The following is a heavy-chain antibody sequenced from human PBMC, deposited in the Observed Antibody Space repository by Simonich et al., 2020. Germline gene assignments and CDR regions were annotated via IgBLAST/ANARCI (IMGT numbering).Heavy chain of an antibody. CDR3: ARDVRRDGFDY. Sequence: EVQLVESGGGLVQPGGSLRLSCAASGFTFSSYWRSWGQAPGKGLEGVANIKQDGSEKYYVDSVKGRFTISRDNAKNSLYLQMNSLRAEDTAVYYCARDVRRDGFDYWGQGTLVTVSS. J-gene: IGHJ4*02. CDR2: IKQDGSEK. CDR1: GFTFSSYW. V-gene: IGHV3-7*01.